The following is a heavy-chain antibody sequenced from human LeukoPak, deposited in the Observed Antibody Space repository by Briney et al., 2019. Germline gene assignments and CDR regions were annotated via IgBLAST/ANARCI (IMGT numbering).Heavy chain of an antibody. CDR1: GYTFTNYW. Sequence: GESLKISCKGSGYTFTNYWIAWVRQMPGKGLEWMGIIYPGDSDTRYSPSFQGQVTISADKSIGTACLQWSSLKASDTAMYYCFRLGLLYGMDVWGQGTTVTVSS. CDR3: FRLGLLYGMDV. J-gene: IGHJ6*02. CDR2: IYPGDSDT. D-gene: IGHD3-9*01. V-gene: IGHV5-51*01.